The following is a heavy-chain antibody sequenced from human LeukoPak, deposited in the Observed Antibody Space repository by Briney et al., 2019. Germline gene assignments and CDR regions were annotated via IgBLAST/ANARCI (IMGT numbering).Heavy chain of an antibody. CDR1: GGSVSSGSYY. D-gene: IGHD6-19*01. J-gene: IGHJ5*02. CDR2: IYTSGST. V-gene: IGHV4-61*02. CDR3: ARAVGSGWYLWFDP. Sequence: SQTLSLTCTVSGGSVSSGSYYWSWIRQPAGKGLEWIGRIYTSGSTNYNPSLKSRVTISVDTSKNQFSLKLSSVTAADTAVYYCARAVGSGWYLWFDPWGQGTLVTVSS.